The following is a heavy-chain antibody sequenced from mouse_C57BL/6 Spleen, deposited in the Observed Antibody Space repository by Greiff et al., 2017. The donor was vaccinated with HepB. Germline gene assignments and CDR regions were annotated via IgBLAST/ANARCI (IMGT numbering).Heavy chain of an antibody. CDR3: ATPYEYDWYFDV. CDR2: IWSGGST. CDR1: GFSFTSYG. V-gene: IGHV2-2*01. Sequence: QVQLKESGPGLVQPSQRLSITCTVSGFSFTSYGVHWVRQSPGKGLEWLGVIWSGGSTDYNAAFISRLSISKDNSKSQVFFKMNSLQAADTAIYYCATPYEYDWYFDVWGTGTTVTVSS. J-gene: IGHJ1*03. D-gene: IGHD2-4*01.